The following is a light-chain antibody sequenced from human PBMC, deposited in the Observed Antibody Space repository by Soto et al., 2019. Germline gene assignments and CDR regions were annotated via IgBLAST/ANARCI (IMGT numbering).Light chain of an antibody. CDR3: QQYNDWPLT. V-gene: IGKV3-15*01. CDR2: GAS. CDR1: QSVGSL. J-gene: IGKJ4*01. Sequence: EVVMTQYPATLAVSPGEGAILSCRASQSVGSLLAWYQQKPGQAPRLLIYGASTRVTGVPARFSGSGSETEFTLSISSLQSEDFAVYYCQQYNDWPLTFGGGTKVEI.